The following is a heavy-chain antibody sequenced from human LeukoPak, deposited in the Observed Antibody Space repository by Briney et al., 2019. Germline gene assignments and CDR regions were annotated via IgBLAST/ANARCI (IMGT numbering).Heavy chain of an antibody. Sequence: GASVKVSCKASGGTFSSYAISWVRQAPGQGLEWMGRIIPILGIANYAQKFQGRVTITADKSTSTAYMELSSLRSEDTAVYYCARDYYDNSGYYYGFDYWGQGTLVTVSS. V-gene: IGHV1-69*04. J-gene: IGHJ4*02. CDR3: ARDYYDNSGYYYGFDY. D-gene: IGHD3-22*01. CDR1: GGTFSSYA. CDR2: IIPILGIA.